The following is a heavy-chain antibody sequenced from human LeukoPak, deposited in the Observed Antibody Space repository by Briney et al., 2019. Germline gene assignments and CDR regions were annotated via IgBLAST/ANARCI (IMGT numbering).Heavy chain of an antibody. V-gene: IGHV1-18*01. J-gene: IGHJ6*02. CDR1: GGTFSSYA. CDR3: ARDLGRVPAAIHPYYYYYGMDV. D-gene: IGHD2-2*02. Sequence: ASVKVSCKASGGTFSSYAISWVRQAPGQGLEWVGWISAYNGNTNYAQKLQGRVTMTTDTSTSTAYMELRSLRSDDTAVYYCARDLGRVPAAIHPYYYYYGMDVWGQGTTVTVSS. CDR2: ISAYNGNT.